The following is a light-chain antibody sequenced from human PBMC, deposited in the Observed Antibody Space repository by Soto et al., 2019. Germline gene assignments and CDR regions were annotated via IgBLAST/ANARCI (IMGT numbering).Light chain of an antibody. CDR2: AAF. CDR3: QQTNSIPWT. CDR1: QSIISY. Sequence: DIQLTQSPSSLSASVGDRVTITCRASQSIISYLNWYQQKPGKAPKLLIYAAFTLQSGVPTRFSDSGSGTEFTLTISSLQPEDFASYYCQQTNSIPWTFGQGTKVEVK. V-gene: IGKV1-39*01. J-gene: IGKJ1*01.